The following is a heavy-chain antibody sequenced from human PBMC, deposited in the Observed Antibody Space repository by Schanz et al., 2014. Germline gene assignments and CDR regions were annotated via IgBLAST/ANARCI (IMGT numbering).Heavy chain of an antibody. V-gene: IGHV1-18*01. D-gene: IGHD2-2*01. CDR1: RYTFNTYG. CDR3: ARDRRRYCSTASCLHDNWFDP. CDR2: ISAYTNNT. Sequence: QVQLIQSGAEVKEPGASVKVSCEASRYTFNTYGLNWVRQAPGQGLEWMGWISAYTNNTNYAQKVQGRVNMTTDTSTGTAYMELRSLRSDDTAVYYCARDRRRYCSTASCLHDNWFDPWGQGTLVIVSS. J-gene: IGHJ5*02.